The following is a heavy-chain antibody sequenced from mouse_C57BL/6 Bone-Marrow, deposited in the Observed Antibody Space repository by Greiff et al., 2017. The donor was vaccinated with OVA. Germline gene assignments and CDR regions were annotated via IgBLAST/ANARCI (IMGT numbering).Heavy chain of an antibody. V-gene: IGHV5-6*01. CDR2: ISSGGSYT. Sequence: EVKLVESGGDLVKPGGSLKLSCAASGFTFSSYGMSWVRQTPDKRLEWVATISSGGSYTYYPDSVKGRFTISRDNAKNTLYLQMSSLKSEDTAMYYCARHNYAFAYWGQGTLVTVSA. D-gene: IGHD2-1*01. CDR1: GFTFSSYG. J-gene: IGHJ3*01. CDR3: ARHNYAFAY.